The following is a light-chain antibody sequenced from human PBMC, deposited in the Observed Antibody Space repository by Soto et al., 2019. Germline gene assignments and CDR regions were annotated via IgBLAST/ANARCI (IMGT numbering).Light chain of an antibody. V-gene: IGLV1-40*01. J-gene: IGLJ3*02. CDR2: AYT. CDR1: SSNIGAGYD. CDR3: QSFDRSLTAWV. Sequence: QSVLTQPPSVSGAPGQRVTISCTGSSSNIGAGYDLHWYQQFPGAAPKLLIFAYTNRPSGDPDRFSGSKSGTSASLAITGLQADDEADYYCQSFDRSLTAWVFGGGTKLTVL.